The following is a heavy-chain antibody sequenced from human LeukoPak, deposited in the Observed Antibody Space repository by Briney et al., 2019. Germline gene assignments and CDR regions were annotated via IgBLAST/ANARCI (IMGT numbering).Heavy chain of an antibody. D-gene: IGHD1-14*01. CDR1: GGSISSYY. CDR3: ARDFPPDERYGMDV. Sequence: PSETLSLTCTVSGGSISSYYWSWIRQPPGKGLEWIGYIYYSGSTNYNPSLKSRVTISVDTSKNQFSLKLSSVTAADTAVYYCARDFPPDERYGMDVWGQGTTVTVSS. CDR2: IYYSGST. V-gene: IGHV4-59*01. J-gene: IGHJ6*02.